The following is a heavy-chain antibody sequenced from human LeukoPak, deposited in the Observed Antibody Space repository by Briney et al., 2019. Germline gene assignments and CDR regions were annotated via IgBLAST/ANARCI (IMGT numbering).Heavy chain of an antibody. D-gene: IGHD1-26*01. CDR3: ARAYLEPELLYMDV. V-gene: IGHV1-69*05. Sequence: SVKVSCKASGGTFSSYAISWVRQAPGQRLEWMGGIIPIFGTANYAQKFHGRVTTTTDESTSTAYMELSSLRSEDTAVYYCARAYLEPELLYMDVWGKGTTVTVSS. CDR2: IIPIFGTA. CDR1: GGTFSSYA. J-gene: IGHJ6*03.